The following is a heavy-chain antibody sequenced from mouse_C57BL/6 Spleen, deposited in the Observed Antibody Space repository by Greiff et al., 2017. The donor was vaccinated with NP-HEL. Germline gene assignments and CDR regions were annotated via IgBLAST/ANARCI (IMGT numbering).Heavy chain of an antibody. J-gene: IGHJ2*01. Sequence: QVQLKESGPELVKPGASVKISCKASGYAFSSSWMNWVKQRPGKGLEWIGRIYPGDGDTNYNGKFKGKATLTADKPSSTAYMQLSSLTSEDSAVYFCARGVYDGYYMDYWGQGTTLTVSS. D-gene: IGHD2-3*01. CDR1: GYAFSSSW. V-gene: IGHV1-82*01. CDR2: IYPGDGDT. CDR3: ARGVYDGYYMDY.